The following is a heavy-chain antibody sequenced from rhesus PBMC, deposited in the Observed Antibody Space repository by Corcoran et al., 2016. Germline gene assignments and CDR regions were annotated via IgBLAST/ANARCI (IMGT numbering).Heavy chain of an antibody. D-gene: IGHD1-44*01. J-gene: IGHJ5-2*02. Sequence: QVTLKESGPALVKPTQTLTLTCTFSGFSLSTSGMCVSWIRQPPGKALEWLGRIDWDDDKYYNTSMKSRLTISKDTSKNQVVLTMTNMDPMDTATYYCARSFPSAYSSLDVWGRGVLVTVSS. CDR1: GFSLSTSGMC. CDR2: IDWDDDK. V-gene: IGHV2S2*01. CDR3: ARSFPSAYSSLDV.